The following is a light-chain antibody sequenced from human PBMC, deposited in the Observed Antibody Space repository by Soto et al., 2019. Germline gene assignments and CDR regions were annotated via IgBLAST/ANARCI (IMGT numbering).Light chain of an antibody. CDR1: QSVTNNY. J-gene: IGKJ2*01. Sequence: EIVLTQSPGTLSLSPGERATLSCRASQSVTNNYLAWYQQKPGQAPRLLIYGISSRATGIPDRFSGSGCGTDFILTFSRVEPEDFAVYYCQQYGNSLYTFCQGTKLEI. CDR3: QQYGNSLYT. V-gene: IGKV3-20*01. CDR2: GIS.